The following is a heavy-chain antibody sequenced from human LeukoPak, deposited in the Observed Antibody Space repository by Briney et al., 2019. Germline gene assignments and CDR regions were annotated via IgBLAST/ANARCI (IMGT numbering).Heavy chain of an antibody. CDR1: GFTFSTSG. D-gene: IGHD6-19*01. CDR3: ARRSSYDSGWPDY. V-gene: IGHV3-23*01. Sequence: GGSLRLSCEASGFTFSTSGMSWVRQAPGKGLEWVSSISGRGDTTYYADSVKGRFTISRDNSKNTLYLQMNSLRAEDTAVYFCARRSSYDSGWPDYWGQGTLVTVSS. J-gene: IGHJ4*02. CDR2: ISGRGDTT.